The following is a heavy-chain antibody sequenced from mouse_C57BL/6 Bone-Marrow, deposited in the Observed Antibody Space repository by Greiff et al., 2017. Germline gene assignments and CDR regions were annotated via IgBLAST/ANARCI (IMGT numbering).Heavy chain of an antibody. CDR3: ARGALFRGYFDY. V-gene: IGHV1-64*01. CDR2: IHPNSGST. Sequence: QVQLKQSGAELVKPGASVKLSCKASGYTFTSYWMHWVKQRPGQGLEWIGMIHPNSGSTNYNEKFKSKATLTVDKSSSTAYMKLSSLTSEDSAVYYCARGALFRGYFDYWGQGTTLTVSS. CDR1: GYTFTSYW. J-gene: IGHJ2*01.